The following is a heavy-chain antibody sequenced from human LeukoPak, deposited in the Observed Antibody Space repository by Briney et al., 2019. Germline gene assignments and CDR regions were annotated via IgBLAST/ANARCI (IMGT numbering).Heavy chain of an antibody. V-gene: IGHV3-66*01. CDR1: GFIVSNNY. CDR2: IYSGGST. D-gene: IGHD6-13*01. Sequence: GGSLRLSCAASGFIVSNNYVNWVRQAPGKGLEWVSVIYSGGSTYYADSVKGRFTISRDSSKNTLYLQMNSLRVEDTAVYYCARFPGIANVFYYGMDVWGQGTTVTVSS. CDR3: ARFPGIANVFYYGMDV. J-gene: IGHJ6*02.